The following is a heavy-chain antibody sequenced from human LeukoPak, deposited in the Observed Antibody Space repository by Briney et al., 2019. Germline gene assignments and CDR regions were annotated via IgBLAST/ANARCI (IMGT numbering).Heavy chain of an antibody. Sequence: TGGSLRLSCAASGFTFSSYAIGWGSQAPGKWLEWVAVISYDGSNKHYADSVKGRFTISRDNSKNTLYLQMNSLRAEDTAVYYCARGISGSGYYHFDYWGQGTLVTVSS. D-gene: IGHD3-3*01. V-gene: IGHV3-30*04. CDR1: GFTFSSYA. CDR3: ARGISGSGYYHFDY. CDR2: ISYDGSNK. J-gene: IGHJ4*02.